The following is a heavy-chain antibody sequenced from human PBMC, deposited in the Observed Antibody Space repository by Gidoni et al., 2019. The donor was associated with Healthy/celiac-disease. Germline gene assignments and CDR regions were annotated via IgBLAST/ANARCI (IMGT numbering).Heavy chain of an antibody. CDR3: TTLAVAGMVGGGIDY. Sequence: EVQLVESGGGLVQPGGSLQLSCAASGFTFSGSPMHWVRQASGKGLEWVGRIRSKANSYATAYAASVKGRFTISRDDSKNTAYLQMNSLKTEDTAVYYCTTLAVAGMVGGGIDYWGQGTLVTVSS. J-gene: IGHJ4*02. V-gene: IGHV3-73*02. D-gene: IGHD6-19*01. CDR1: GFTFSGSP. CDR2: IRSKANSYAT.